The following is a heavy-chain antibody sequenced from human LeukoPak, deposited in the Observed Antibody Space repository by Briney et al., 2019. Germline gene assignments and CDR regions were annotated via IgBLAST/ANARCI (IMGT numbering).Heavy chain of an antibody. Sequence: PGGSLRLSCAAPGFTFSSYAMSWVRQAPGKGLEWVSAISGSGGSTYYADSVKGRFTISRDNSKNTLYLQMNSLRAEDTAVYYCAKDLSYDSSGYRSDYWGQGTLVTVSS. CDR1: GFTFSSYA. D-gene: IGHD3-22*01. CDR2: ISGSGGST. CDR3: AKDLSYDSSGYRSDY. J-gene: IGHJ4*02. V-gene: IGHV3-23*01.